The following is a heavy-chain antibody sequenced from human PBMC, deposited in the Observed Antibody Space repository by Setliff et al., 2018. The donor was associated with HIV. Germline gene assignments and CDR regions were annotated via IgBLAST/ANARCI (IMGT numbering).Heavy chain of an antibody. J-gene: IGHJ5*02. D-gene: IGHD3-9*01. CDR3: ARNYDILTGYSPPNWFDP. CDR1: GGPFSGYY. Sequence: SETLSLTCAVYGGPFSGYYWSWIRQPPGKGLEWIGEINHSGSTNYNPSPKSRVTISVDTSKNQFSLKLSSVTAADTAVYYCARNYDILTGYSPPNWFDPWGQGTLVTVSS. CDR2: INHSGST. V-gene: IGHV4-34*01.